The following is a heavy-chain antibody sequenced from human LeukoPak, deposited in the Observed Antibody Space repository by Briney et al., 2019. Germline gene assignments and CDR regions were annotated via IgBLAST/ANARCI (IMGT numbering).Heavy chain of an antibody. CDR1: GFTFSAYG. CDR2: IWYDGSNK. J-gene: IGHJ4*02. CDR3: ARNRYSGYSYGRGMPIDY. Sequence: PGGSLRLSCAASGFTFSAYGMHWVRQAPGKGLEWVAVIWYDGSNKYYVDSVQGRFTISRDNSKNTLYLQMNSLRAEDTAVYYCARNRYSGYSYGRGMPIDYWGQGTLVTVSS. V-gene: IGHV3-33*01. D-gene: IGHD5-18*01.